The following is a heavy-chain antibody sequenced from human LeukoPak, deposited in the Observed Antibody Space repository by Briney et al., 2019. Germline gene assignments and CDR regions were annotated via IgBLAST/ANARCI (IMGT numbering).Heavy chain of an antibody. Sequence: SVRVSCMASGGTSSGYVISSVGPPPGQGLGCMGRIFPILDLATYAQKFQGRVTITADKSTSTAYMELSSLRSEDTAVYYCARDFGDVVVAATYWYFDLWGRGTLVTVSS. CDR1: GGTSSGYV. J-gene: IGHJ2*01. V-gene: IGHV1-69*04. D-gene: IGHD2-15*01. CDR2: IFPILDLA. CDR3: ARDFGDVVVAATYWYFDL.